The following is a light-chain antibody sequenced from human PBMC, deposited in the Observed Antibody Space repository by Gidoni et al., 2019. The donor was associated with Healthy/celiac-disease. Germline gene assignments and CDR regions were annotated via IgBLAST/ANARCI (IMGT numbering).Light chain of an antibody. CDR1: QSVSSS. CDR2: DAS. J-gene: IGKJ2*01. V-gene: IGKV3-11*01. CDR3: QQRSNWPPYT. Sequence: EIVFTQSPSTLSLSPGETATLSCRASQSVSSSLAWYQQKPGQAPRLLIYDASNRATGIPARFSGSGAGTDFTLTISSLEAEDFAVYYCQQRSNWPPYTFGQGTKLEIK.